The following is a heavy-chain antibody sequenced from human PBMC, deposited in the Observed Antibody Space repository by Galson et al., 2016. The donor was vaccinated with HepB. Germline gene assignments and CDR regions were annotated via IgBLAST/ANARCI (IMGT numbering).Heavy chain of an antibody. CDR1: GFTVSSNH. CDR3: ARDQKKQWLVTDAFDV. Sequence: SLRLSCAASGFTVSSNHMSWVRQAPGKGLEWVSVIYSGGNTYYADSVKGRFTISRDNSKNTLYLQMNSLRAEDTAVYYCARDQKKQWLVTDAFDVWGKGTMVTVSS. CDR2: IYSGGNT. D-gene: IGHD6-19*01. J-gene: IGHJ3*01. V-gene: IGHV3-53*01.